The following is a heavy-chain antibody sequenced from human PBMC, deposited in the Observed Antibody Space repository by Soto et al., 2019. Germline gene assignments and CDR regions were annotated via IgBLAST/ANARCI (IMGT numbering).Heavy chain of an antibody. D-gene: IGHD6-6*01. J-gene: IGHJ6*02. CDR2: ILYDGSNK. CDR1: GFTFSSYG. V-gene: IGHV3-30*18. CDR3: AKGSIAARRYYYYGMDV. Sequence: GGSLRLSCAASGFTFSSYGMHWVRQAPGKGLEWVAVILYDGSNKYYADSVKGRFTISRDNSKNTLYLQMNSLRAEDTAVYYCAKGSIAARRYYYYGMDVWGQGTTVTVSS.